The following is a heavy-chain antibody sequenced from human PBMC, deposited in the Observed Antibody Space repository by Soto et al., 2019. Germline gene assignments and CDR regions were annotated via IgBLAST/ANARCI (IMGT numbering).Heavy chain of an antibody. CDR3: ARDADENDILTGPPYYYYGMDV. J-gene: IGHJ6*02. Sequence: PGGSLRLSCAASGFTFSSYGMHWVRQATGKGLEWVAVIWYDGSSKYYADSVKGRFTISRDNSKNTLYLQMNSLRAEDTAVYYCARDADENDILTGPPYYYYGMDVWGQGTTVTVSS. D-gene: IGHD3-9*01. V-gene: IGHV3-33*01. CDR2: IWYDGSSK. CDR1: GFTFSSYG.